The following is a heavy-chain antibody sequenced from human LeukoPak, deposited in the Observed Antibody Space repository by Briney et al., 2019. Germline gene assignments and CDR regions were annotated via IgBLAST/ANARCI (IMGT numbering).Heavy chain of an antibody. Sequence: GGSLRLSCAASGFTFSSYSMNWVRLAPGKGLEWVSYISRGSDSIYYADSVKGRFTISRDNSKSTLCLQMNSLRAEDTAVYYCAKQLGYCSDGSCYFPYWGQGTLVTVSS. CDR2: ISRGSDSI. V-gene: IGHV3-48*01. CDR3: AKQLGYCSDGSCYFPY. D-gene: IGHD2-15*01. CDR1: GFTFSSYS. J-gene: IGHJ4*02.